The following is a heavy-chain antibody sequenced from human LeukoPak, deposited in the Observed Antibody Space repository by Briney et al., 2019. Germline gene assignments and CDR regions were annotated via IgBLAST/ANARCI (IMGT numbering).Heavy chain of an antibody. V-gene: IGHV4-34*01. CDR2: INHSGST. D-gene: IGHD6-19*01. Sequence: SETLSLTCAVYGGSFSGYYWSWIRQPPGKGLEWIGEINHSGSTNYNPSLKSRVTISVDTSKNQSSLKLSSVTAADTAVYYCARAVAARRYFDYWGQGTLVTVSS. J-gene: IGHJ4*02. CDR3: ARAVAARRYFDY. CDR1: GGSFSGYY.